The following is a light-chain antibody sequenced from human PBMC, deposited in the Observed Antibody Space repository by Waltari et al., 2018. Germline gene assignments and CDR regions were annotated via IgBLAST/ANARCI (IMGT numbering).Light chain of an antibody. V-gene: IGLV2-18*02. CDR2: DVN. CDR1: SSDVGGHND. Sequence: QAALTQPPSVSKSPGQSVPLSCTGTSSDVGGHNDVSWYQQYPGTAPRLLIYDVNKRPSGVSDRFSGSKSGNTASLTISGLQAEDEADYYCSSYRSGSTFVFGSGTKLTVL. J-gene: IGLJ6*01. CDR3: SSYRSGSTFV.